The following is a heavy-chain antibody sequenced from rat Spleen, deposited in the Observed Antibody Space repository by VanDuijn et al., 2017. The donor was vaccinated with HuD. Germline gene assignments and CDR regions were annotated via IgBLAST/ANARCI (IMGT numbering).Heavy chain of an antibody. CDR2: FSYDGSST. D-gene: IGHD1-4*01. J-gene: IGHJ3*01. CDR1: GFTFSDYY. CDR3: ARHELPGYNWFAY. Sequence: EVQLVESDGGLVQPGRSLRLSCAASGFTFSDYYMAWVRQAPTKGLEWVASFSYDGSSTYYRDSVKGRFTISRDNAKSTLYLQMDSLRSEDTATYYCARHELPGYNWFAYWGQGTLVTVSS. V-gene: IGHV5-7*01.